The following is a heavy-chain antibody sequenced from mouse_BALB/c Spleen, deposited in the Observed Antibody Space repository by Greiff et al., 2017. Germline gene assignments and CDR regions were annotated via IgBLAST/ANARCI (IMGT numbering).Heavy chain of an antibody. D-gene: IGHD4-1*01. V-gene: IGHV1S135*01. J-gene: IGHJ4*01. Sequence: VQLQQSGPELEKPGASVKISCKASGYSFTGYNMNWVKQSNGKSLEWIGYIDPYNGGTSYNQKFKGKATLTVDKSSSTAYMHLNSLTSEDSAVYYCATGPYYAMDYWGQGTSVTVSS. CDR2: IDPYNGGT. CDR3: ATGPYYAMDY. CDR1: GYSFTGYN.